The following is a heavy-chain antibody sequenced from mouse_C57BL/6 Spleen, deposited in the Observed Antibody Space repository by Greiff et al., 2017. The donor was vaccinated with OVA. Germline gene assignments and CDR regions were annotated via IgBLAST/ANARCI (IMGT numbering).Heavy chain of an antibody. J-gene: IGHJ2*01. CDR3: ARRGYGSSFYYFDY. CDR2: IYPGDGDT. D-gene: IGHD1-1*01. V-gene: IGHV1-82*01. CDR1: GYAFSSSW. Sequence: QVQLQQSGPELVKPGASVKISCKASGYAFSSSWMNWVKQRPGKGLEWIGRIYPGDGDTNYNGKFKGKATLTADNSSSTAYMQLSSLTSEDSAVYFCARRGYGSSFYYFDYWGQGTTLTVSS.